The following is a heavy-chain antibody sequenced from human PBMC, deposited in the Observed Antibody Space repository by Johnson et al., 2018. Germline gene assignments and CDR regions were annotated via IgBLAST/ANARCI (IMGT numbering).Heavy chain of an antibody. V-gene: IGHV4-4*02. D-gene: IGHD3-10*01. CDR3: ARDKTRLVGEYHYYYGMDV. CDR2: IYHSGST. J-gene: IGHJ6*02. CDR1: GGSISSSNW. Sequence: QVQLQESGPGLVKXSGTLSLXCAVSGGSISSSNWWSWVRQPPGKGLEWIGEIYHSGSTNYNPSLKSRVTISVDKSKNQFSLKLSSVTAADTAVYYCARDKTRLVGEYHYYYGMDVWGQGTTVTVSS.